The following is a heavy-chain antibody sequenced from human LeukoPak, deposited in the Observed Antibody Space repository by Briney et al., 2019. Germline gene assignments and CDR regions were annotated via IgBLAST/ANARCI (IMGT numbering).Heavy chain of an antibody. CDR1: GFSFASFG. D-gene: IGHD3-10*01. CDR2: ISGYNGDT. V-gene: IGHV1-18*01. CDR3: ARGVYYYGSGSYPPLD. Sequence: GASVKVSCKAFGFSFASFGFNWLRQAPGQGLEWMGWISGYNGDTNYAQKFQATVAMTTDTSTSTVYMELSSLRSEDTAVYYCARGVYYYGSGSYPPLDWGQGTLVTVSS. J-gene: IGHJ4*02.